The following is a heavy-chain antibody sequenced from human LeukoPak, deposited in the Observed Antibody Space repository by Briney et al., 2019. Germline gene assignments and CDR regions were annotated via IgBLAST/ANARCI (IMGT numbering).Heavy chain of an antibody. V-gene: IGHV4-4*07. D-gene: IGHD6-13*01. CDR1: GGSISSYQ. Sequence: KPSETLSLTCTVSGGSISSYQWSWIRQPAGKGLEWIGRIYTSGNTNYNPSLKSRVTMSADTSKNQFSLKLNSVTAADTAVYYCVRGDWDSSWPYFDFWGQGTLVTVSS. CDR2: IYTSGNT. J-gene: IGHJ4*02. CDR3: VRGDWDSSWPYFDF.